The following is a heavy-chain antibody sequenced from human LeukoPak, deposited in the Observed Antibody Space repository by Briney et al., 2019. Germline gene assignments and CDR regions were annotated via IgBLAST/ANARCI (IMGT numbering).Heavy chain of an antibody. D-gene: IGHD6-6*01. CDR2: IYTSGST. J-gene: IGHJ3*02. CDR3: ASVQLADDAFDI. V-gene: IGHV4-61*02. CDR1: GGSISSGSYY. Sequence: SQTLSLTCTVSGGSISSGSYYWSWVRQPAGKGLEWIGRIYTSGSTNYNPSLKSRVTISVDTSKNQFSLKLSSVTAADTAVYYCASVQLADDAFDIWGQGTMVTVSS.